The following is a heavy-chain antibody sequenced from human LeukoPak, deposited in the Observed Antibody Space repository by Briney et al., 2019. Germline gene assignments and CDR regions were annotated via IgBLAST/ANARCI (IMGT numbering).Heavy chain of an antibody. CDR3: ALGAGDFIAARLYFDY. CDR2: INPNSGGT. Sequence: ASVKVSCKASGYTFTGYYMHWVRQAPGQGLEWMGWINPNSGGTNYAQKFQGRVTMTRDTSISTAYMELSRLRSDDTAVYYCALGAGDFIAARLYFDYWGQGTLVTVSS. D-gene: IGHD6-6*01. J-gene: IGHJ4*02. CDR1: GYTFTGYY. V-gene: IGHV1-2*02.